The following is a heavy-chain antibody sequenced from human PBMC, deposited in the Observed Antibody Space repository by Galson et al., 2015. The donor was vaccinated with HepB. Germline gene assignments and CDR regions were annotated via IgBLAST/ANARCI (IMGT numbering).Heavy chain of an antibody. D-gene: IGHD6-6*01. V-gene: IGHV1-8*01. CDR2: MNPNSGNT. Sequence: SVKVSCKASGYTFTSYDINWVRQATGQGLEWMGWMNPNSGNTGYAQKFQGRVTMTRNTSISTAYMELSSLRSEDTAVYYCARYGSSSRWGYYYYYYMDVWGKGTTVTVSS. J-gene: IGHJ6*03. CDR1: GYTFTSYD. CDR3: ARYGSSSRWGYYYYYYMDV.